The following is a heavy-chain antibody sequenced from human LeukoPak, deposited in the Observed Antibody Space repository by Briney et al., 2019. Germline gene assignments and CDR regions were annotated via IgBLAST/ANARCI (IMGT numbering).Heavy chain of an antibody. CDR1: GGSISSSSYY. Sequence: SETLSLTCTVSGGSISSSSYYWGWIRQPPGKGLEWIGRIYYSGSTYYNPSLKSRVTISVDTSKNQFSLKLSSVTAADTAVYYCARKGAQVLTALAAAAPFDYWGQGTLVTVSS. V-gene: IGHV4-39*01. J-gene: IGHJ4*02. CDR2: IYYSGST. CDR3: ARKGAQVLTALAAAAPFDY. D-gene: IGHD6-13*01.